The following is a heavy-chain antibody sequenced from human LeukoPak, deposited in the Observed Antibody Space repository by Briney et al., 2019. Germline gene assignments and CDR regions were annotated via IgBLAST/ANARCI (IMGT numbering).Heavy chain of an antibody. CDR2: IWYDGSNK. CDR1: GFTFSSYV. D-gene: IGHD6-19*01. V-gene: IGHV3-33*01. CDR3: ARDLKWLDYYYYGMDV. J-gene: IGHJ6*02. Sequence: GGSLRLSCAASGFTFSSYVMHWVRQAPGKGLEWVAVIWYDGSNKYYADSVKGRFTISRDNSKNTLYLQMNSLRAEDTAVYYCARDLKWLDYYYYGMDVWGQGTTVTVSS.